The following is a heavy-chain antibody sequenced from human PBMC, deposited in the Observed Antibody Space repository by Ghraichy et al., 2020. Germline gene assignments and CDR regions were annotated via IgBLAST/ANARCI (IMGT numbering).Heavy chain of an antibody. J-gene: IGHJ6*03. CDR1: GYTFTSYG. Sequence: ASVKVSCKASGYTFTSYGISWVRQAPGQGLEWMGWISAYNGNTNYAQKLQGRVTMTTDTSTSTAYMELRSLRSDDTAVYYCARDWVAPLRTSRDYYYYYMDVWGKGTTVTVSS. V-gene: IGHV1-18*01. CDR2: ISAYNGNT. D-gene: IGHD2-2*01. CDR3: ARDWVAPLRTSRDYYYYYMDV.